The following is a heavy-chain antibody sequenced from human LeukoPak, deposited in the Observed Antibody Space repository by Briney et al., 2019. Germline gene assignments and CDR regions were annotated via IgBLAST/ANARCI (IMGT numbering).Heavy chain of an antibody. CDR2: INHSGST. Sequence: SETLSLTCTVSGGSISSSSYYWSWIRQPPGKGLEWIGEINHSGSTNYNPSLKGRVTISVDTSKNQFSLKLSSVTAADTAVYYCARGRTYYDFWSGYGMDVWGQGTTVTVSS. J-gene: IGHJ6*02. CDR1: GGSISSSSYY. CDR3: ARGRTYYDFWSGYGMDV. D-gene: IGHD3-3*01. V-gene: IGHV4-39*07.